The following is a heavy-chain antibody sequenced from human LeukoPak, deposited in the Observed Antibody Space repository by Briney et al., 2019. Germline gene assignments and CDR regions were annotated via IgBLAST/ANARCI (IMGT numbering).Heavy chain of an antibody. Sequence: GGSLRLSCAVSGFTFSSYSMNWVRQAPGKGLEWVSSISSSSSYIYYADPVKGRFTISRDNAKNSLCLQMNSLRAEDTAVYYSARDYEYSSADSVDYCGQGTLVTVSS. D-gene: IGHD6-19*01. CDR2: ISSSSSYI. CDR3: ARDYEYSSADSVDY. V-gene: IGHV3-21*01. J-gene: IGHJ4*02. CDR1: GFTFSSYS.